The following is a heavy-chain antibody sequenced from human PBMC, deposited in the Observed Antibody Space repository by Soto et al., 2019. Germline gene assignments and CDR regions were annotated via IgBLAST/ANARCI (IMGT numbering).Heavy chain of an antibody. CDR1: GGSISSYY. J-gene: IGHJ5*02. Sequence: PSETLSLTCTVSGGSISSYYWSWIRQPPGKGLEWIGYIYYSGSTNYNPSLKSRVTISVDTSKNQFSLKLSSVTAADTAVYYCARSWKHDWFDPWGQGTLVTVSS. V-gene: IGHV4-59*01. CDR3: ARSWKHDWFDP. CDR2: IYYSGST. D-gene: IGHD1-1*01.